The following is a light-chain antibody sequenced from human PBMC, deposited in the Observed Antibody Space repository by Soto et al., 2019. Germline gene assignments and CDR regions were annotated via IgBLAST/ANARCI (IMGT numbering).Light chain of an antibody. V-gene: IGKV1-9*01. CDR3: QQLNSYPIT. CDR2: AAS. Sequence: IRLTQSPSCLSASLGDRVTITFRASQGISSYLAWYQQKPGKAPKLLIYAASTLQSGVPSRFSGSGSGTDFTLTISSLQPEDFATYYCQQLNSYPITFGQGTRLEIK. CDR1: QGISSY. J-gene: IGKJ5*01.